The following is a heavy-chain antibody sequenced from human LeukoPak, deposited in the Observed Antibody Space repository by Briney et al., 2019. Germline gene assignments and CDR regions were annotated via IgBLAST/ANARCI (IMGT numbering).Heavy chain of an antibody. V-gene: IGHV1-8*03. CDR2: MNPNSGNT. CDR1: GYTFTSYD. Sequence: GASVTVSCKASGYTFTSYDINWVRQAAGQGLEWMGWMNPNSGNTGYAQKFQGRVTITRNTSISTAYMELSSLRSEDTAVYYCARARVDAFDIWGQGTMVTVSS. CDR3: ARARVDAFDI. J-gene: IGHJ3*02.